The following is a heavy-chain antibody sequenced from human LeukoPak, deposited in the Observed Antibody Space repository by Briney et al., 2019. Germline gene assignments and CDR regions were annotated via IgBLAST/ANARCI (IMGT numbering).Heavy chain of an antibody. J-gene: IGHJ4*02. CDR3: ARGHSSSSTPAN. CDR1: GGTFSSYA. V-gene: IGHV1-69*05. CDR2: IIPIFGTA. Sequence: SVKVSCKASGGTFSSYAISWVRQAPGQGLEWMGGIIPIFGTANYAQKFQGRVTITTDESTSTAYMELSSLRAEDTAVYYCARGHSSSSTPANWGQGTLVTVSS. D-gene: IGHD6-6*01.